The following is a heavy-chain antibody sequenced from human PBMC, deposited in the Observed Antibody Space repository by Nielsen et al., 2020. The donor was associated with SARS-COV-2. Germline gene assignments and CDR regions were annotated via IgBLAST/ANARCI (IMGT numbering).Heavy chain of an antibody. J-gene: IGHJ4*02. V-gene: IGHV4-34*01. CDR2: INHSGST. CDR3: ARGGGYKLY. D-gene: IGHD5-12*01. CDR1: GGSFSGYY. Sequence: GSLRLSCAVYGGSFSGYYWSWIRQPPGKGLEWIGEINHSGSTNYNPSLKSRVTMSVDTSKNQFSLKLSSVTAADTAVYYCARGGGYKLYWGQGTLVTVSS.